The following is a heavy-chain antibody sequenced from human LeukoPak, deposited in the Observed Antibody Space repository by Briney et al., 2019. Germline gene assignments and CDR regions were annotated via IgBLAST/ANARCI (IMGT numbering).Heavy chain of an antibody. CDR3: AKEFTTPYYYASSGYYRSDY. Sequence: AGGSLRLSCEASGFTFSSYAMSWVHQAPGKGLEWVSAISGSGDSTYLADSVRGRFTIFRDNSKNTLYLHMSGLRAEDTALYYCAKEFTTPYYYASSGYYRSDYWGQGTLVTVSS. CDR1: GFTFSSYA. J-gene: IGHJ4*02. CDR2: ISGSGDST. D-gene: IGHD3-22*01. V-gene: IGHV3-23*01.